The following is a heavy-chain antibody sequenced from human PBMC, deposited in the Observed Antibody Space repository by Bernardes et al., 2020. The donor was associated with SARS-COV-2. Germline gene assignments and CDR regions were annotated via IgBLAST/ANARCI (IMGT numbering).Heavy chain of an antibody. CDR2: ISWNSGSI. D-gene: IGHD2-15*01. CDR1: GFTFDDYA. V-gene: IGHV3-9*01. Sequence: GGSLRLSCAASGFTFDDYAMHWVRQAPGKGLEWVSGISWNSGSIGYADSVKGRFTISRDNAKNSLYLQMNSLRAEDTALYYCAKAKDIVALIYYGMDVWGQGTTVTVSS. J-gene: IGHJ6*02. CDR3: AKAKDIVALIYYGMDV.